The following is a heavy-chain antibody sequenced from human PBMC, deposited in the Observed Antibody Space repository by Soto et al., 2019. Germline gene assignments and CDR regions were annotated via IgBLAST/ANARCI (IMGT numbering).Heavy chain of an antibody. Sequence: QVQLQESGPGLVKPSETLSLTCTVSGGSISRYYWSWIRQPPGKGLEWIGYIYYSGSTNYNPSLTSLVPISVDTSKNQFSQKLSSVPAADTAVYYCARHHDSWGQGTLVTVSS. CDR2: IYYSGST. CDR1: GGSISRYY. V-gene: IGHV4-59*08. CDR3: ARHHDS. J-gene: IGHJ4*02.